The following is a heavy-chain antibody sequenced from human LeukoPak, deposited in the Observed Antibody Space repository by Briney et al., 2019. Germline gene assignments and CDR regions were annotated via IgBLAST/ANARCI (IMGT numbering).Heavy chain of an antibody. J-gene: IGHJ4*02. CDR3: ARDPSGSYYRD. D-gene: IGHD1-26*01. Sequence: PSETLSLTCTVSGGSISSSYWSWIRQPPGKGLEWIGYIHYSGSTNYNPSLKSRVTISVDTSKNQFSLKLSSVTAADTAVYYCARDPSGSYYRDWGQGTLVTVSS. V-gene: IGHV4-59*01. CDR2: IHYSGST. CDR1: GGSISSSY.